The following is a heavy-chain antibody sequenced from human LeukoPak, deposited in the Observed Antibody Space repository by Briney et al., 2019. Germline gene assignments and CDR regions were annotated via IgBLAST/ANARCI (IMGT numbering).Heavy chain of an antibody. Sequence: SETLSLTCTVFGGSISSYYWSWIRQPPGKGLGWIGYIYYSGNTNYNPSLKSRVTISVDTSKNQFSLKLSSVTAADTAVYYCARDRDPGEYDYWGQGTLVTVSS. CDR1: GGSISSYY. D-gene: IGHD3-16*01. V-gene: IGHV4-59*01. CDR3: ARDRDPGEYDY. J-gene: IGHJ4*02. CDR2: IYYSGNT.